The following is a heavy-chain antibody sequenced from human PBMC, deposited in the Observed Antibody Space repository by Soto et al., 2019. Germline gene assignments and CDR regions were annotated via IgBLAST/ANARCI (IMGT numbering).Heavy chain of an antibody. CDR3: ARDMDTAMVNGLGAYYFDY. Sequence: PSETLSLTCTVSGGSISSYYWSWIRQPPGKGLEWIGYISYNGNTNFNPSLKSRVTISVDTSKNQFSLQLNSVTPEDTAVYYCARDMDTAMVNGLGAYYFDYWGQGTLVTVSS. CDR2: ISYNGNT. J-gene: IGHJ4*02. D-gene: IGHD5-18*01. CDR1: GGSISSYY. V-gene: IGHV4-59*12.